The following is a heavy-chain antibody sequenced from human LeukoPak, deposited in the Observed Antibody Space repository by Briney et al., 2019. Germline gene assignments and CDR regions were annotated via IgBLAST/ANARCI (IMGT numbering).Heavy chain of an antibody. J-gene: IGHJ3*02. V-gene: IGHV1-2*02. Sequence: ASVKVSCKASGYTFTGYYMHWVRQAPGQGLEWMGWINPNSGGTNYAQKFQGRVTMTRDTSISTAYMELSRLRSDDTAVYYCARGLAHQLVQGDAFDIWGQGTMVTVSS. CDR2: INPNSGGT. CDR1: GYTFTGYY. D-gene: IGHD6-13*01. CDR3: ARGLAHQLVQGDAFDI.